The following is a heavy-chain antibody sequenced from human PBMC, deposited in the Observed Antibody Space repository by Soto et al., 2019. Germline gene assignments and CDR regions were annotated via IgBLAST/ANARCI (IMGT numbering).Heavy chain of an antibody. V-gene: IGHV3-48*02. J-gene: IGHJ3*02. Sequence: GGSVRVSCAASGFTFSSYSMNWVRQAPGKGLEWVSYISSSSSTIYYADSVKGRFTISRDNAKNSLYLQMNSLRDEDTAVYYCARTTIFGVVNTLGAFDISGQVPIGTFS. CDR1: GFTFSSYS. D-gene: IGHD3-3*01. CDR3: ARTTIFGVVNTLGAFDI. CDR2: ISSSSSTI.